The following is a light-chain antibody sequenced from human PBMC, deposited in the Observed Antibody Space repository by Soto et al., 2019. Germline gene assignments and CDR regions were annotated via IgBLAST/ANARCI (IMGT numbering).Light chain of an antibody. Sequence: DIVMTQSPLSLPVTPGEPASISCRSSQSLLHSKGYNFLDWYLQKPGQSPQLLIHLGSHRASGVPDRFSGSGSGTDFTLRISREEAEDVGVYYCMQALQTPPYTFGQGTKVDIK. CDR3: MQALQTPPYT. CDR2: LGS. CDR1: QSLLHSKGYNF. V-gene: IGKV2-28*01. J-gene: IGKJ2*01.